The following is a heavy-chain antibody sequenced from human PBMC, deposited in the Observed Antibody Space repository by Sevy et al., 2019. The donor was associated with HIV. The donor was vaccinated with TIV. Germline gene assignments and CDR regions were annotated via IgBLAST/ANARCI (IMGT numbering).Heavy chain of an antibody. CDR1: GYKFSNNW. Sequence: GESLKISCQGSGYKFSNNWVAWVRQRPGKGLEWMGMIYPGNSDTRYSPSFQGQVIISADKSASTAYVQWRSLEASDTAIYYCASGAHLPLDGFNFWGQGTGVTVSS. V-gene: IGHV5-51*01. CDR2: IYPGNSDT. J-gene: IGHJ3*01. D-gene: IGHD1-26*01. CDR3: ASGAHLPLDGFNF.